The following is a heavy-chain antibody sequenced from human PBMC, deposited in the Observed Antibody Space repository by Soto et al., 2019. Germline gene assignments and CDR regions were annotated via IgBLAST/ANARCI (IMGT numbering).Heavy chain of an antibody. D-gene: IGHD5-12*01. CDR1: GFTFSSYG. J-gene: IGHJ4*02. CDR2: IWYDGSNK. Sequence: QVQLVESGGGVVQPGRSLRLSCAASGFTFSSYGMHWVRQAPGKGLEWVAVIWYDGSNKYYADSVKGRFTISRDNSKNTLYLQMNSLRAEDTAVYYCARDKEMATIIATFDYWGQGTLVTVSS. CDR3: ARDKEMATIIATFDY. V-gene: IGHV3-33*01.